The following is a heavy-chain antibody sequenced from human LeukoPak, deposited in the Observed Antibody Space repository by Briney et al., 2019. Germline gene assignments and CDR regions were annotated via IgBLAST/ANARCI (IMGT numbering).Heavy chain of an antibody. CDR1: GFTFSSYW. CDR2: IKQDGSEK. V-gene: IGHV3-7*01. CDR3: ARWTIYNWFDP. J-gene: IGHJ5*02. Sequence: GGSLRLSCAASGFTFSSYWMSWVRQAPGKGLQWVANIKQDGSEKYYVDSVKGRFTISRDNAKNSLYLQMNSLRAEDTAVYYCARWTIYNWFDPWGQGTLVTVSS. D-gene: IGHD3/OR15-3a*01.